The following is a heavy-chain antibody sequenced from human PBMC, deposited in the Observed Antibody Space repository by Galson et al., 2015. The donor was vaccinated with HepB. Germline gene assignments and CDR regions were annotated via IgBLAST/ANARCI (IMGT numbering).Heavy chain of an antibody. D-gene: IGHD3-10*01. CDR2: LKSRADGGTT. J-gene: IGHJ4*02. V-gene: IGHV3-15*01. CDR1: GLSFSSAW. CDR3: FAFRGSGSSASQPIERFDY. Sequence: SLRLSCATSGLSFSSAWMNWVRQAPGKGLEWTGRLKSRADGGTTDYAAPLRGRFTISRDDSKATWYLQMNSLKTEDTAVYRCFAFRGSGSSASQPIERFDYWGQGTLVTVSS.